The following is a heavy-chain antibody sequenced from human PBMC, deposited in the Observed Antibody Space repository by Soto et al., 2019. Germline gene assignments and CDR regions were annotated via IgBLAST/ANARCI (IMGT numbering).Heavy chain of an antibody. D-gene: IGHD2-15*01. Sequence: ASVKVSCKASGGTFSSYAISWVRQAPGQGLEWMGGIIPIFGTANYAQKFQGRVTITADESTSTAYMELSSLRSEDTAVYYCARGPLYCSGGSCYPGTSDYWGQGTLVTVSS. CDR2: IIPIFGTA. V-gene: IGHV1-69*13. CDR1: GGTFSSYA. CDR3: ARGPLYCSGGSCYPGTSDY. J-gene: IGHJ4*02.